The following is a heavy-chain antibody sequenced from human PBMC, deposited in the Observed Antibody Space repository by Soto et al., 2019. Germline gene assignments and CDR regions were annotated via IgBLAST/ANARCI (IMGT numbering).Heavy chain of an antibody. CDR2: INPSGGST. V-gene: IGHV1-46*01. J-gene: IGHJ6*02. Sequence: WASVKVSCKASGYTFTSYYMHWVRQAPGQGLEWMGIINPSGGSTSYAQKFQGRVTMTRDTSTTTVYMELSSLRSEDTAVYYCARESGGITMIVPSRSMDVWGQGTTVTVSS. CDR1: GYTFTSYY. D-gene: IGHD3-22*01. CDR3: ARESGGITMIVPSRSMDV.